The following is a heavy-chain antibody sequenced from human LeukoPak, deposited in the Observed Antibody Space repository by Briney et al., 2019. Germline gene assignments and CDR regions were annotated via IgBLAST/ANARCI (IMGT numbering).Heavy chain of an antibody. J-gene: IGHJ4*02. CDR2: ISYSGGT. CDR3: ARGRELAPYFDY. CDR1: GALISSYY. D-gene: IGHD1-26*01. Sequence: SETLSLTCTVSGALISSYYWSWIRQPPGKGLEWIGYISYSGGTNYNPSLKSRVTISVDTSKNQFSLRLSSVTAADTAVYYCARGRELAPYFDYWGQGTLVTVSS. V-gene: IGHV4-59*12.